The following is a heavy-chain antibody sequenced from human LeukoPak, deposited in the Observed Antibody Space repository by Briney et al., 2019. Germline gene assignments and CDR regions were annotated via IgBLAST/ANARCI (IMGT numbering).Heavy chain of an antibody. CDR1: GYSISSGYY. V-gene: IGHV4-38-2*02. D-gene: IGHD3-10*01. CDR2: FYHSGST. CDR3: AREQSRSSYYYSSGSSWFDP. Sequence: PSETLSLTCNVSGYSISSGYYWGWIRQPPGKGLEWIGSFYHSGSTFYNPSLKSRVTIAVDTSKNQFSLNLSSVTAADTAVYYCAREQSRSSYYYSSGSSWFDPWGQGTLVTVSS. J-gene: IGHJ5*02.